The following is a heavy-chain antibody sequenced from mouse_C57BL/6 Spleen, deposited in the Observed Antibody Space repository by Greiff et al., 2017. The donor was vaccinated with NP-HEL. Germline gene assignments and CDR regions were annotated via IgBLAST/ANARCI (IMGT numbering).Heavy chain of an antibody. Sequence: EVKLQESGPGLVKPSQSLSLTCSVTGYSITSGYYWNWIRQFPGNKLEWMGYISYDGSNNYNPSLKNRISITRGTSKNQFFLKLNSVTTEDTATYYCARCDYYGSTYYYAMDYWGQGTSVTVSS. CDR1: GYSITSGYY. CDR3: ARCDYYGSTYYYAMDY. CDR2: ISYDGSN. J-gene: IGHJ4*01. V-gene: IGHV3-6*01. D-gene: IGHD1-1*01.